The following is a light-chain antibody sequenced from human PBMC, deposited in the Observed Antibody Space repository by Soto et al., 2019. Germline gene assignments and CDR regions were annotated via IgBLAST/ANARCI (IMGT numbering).Light chain of an antibody. J-gene: IGKJ5*01. CDR2: GAS. CDR3: QQYNNWPIT. Sequence: EIVMTQSRATLSVSPGERATLSCRASQSVSSNLAWYQQKPGQAPRLLIYGASTRATGIPARFSGSVSGTEFTLTISSLQSEDFAVYYCQQYNNWPITFGQGTRLEIK. V-gene: IGKV3-15*01. CDR1: QSVSSN.